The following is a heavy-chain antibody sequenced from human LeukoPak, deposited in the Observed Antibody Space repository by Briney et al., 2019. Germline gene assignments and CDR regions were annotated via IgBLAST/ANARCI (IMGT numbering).Heavy chain of an antibody. CDR1: GFTFSSYA. Sequence: GGSLRLSCAASGFTFSSYAMSWVRRAPGKGLEWVSRISSDGSSTNYADSVKGRFTISRDNAKNTLYLQMNSLRVEDTAVYYCARGRPHGSDYWGQGTLVTVSS. CDR2: ISSDGSST. J-gene: IGHJ4*02. V-gene: IGHV3-74*01. CDR3: ARGRPHGSDY. D-gene: IGHD2-15*01.